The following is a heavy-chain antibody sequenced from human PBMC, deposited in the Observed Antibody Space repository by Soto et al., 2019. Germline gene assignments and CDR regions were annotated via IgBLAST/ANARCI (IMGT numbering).Heavy chain of an antibody. CDR2: IGPESGAT. D-gene: IGHD5-12*01. V-gene: IGHV1-2*02. J-gene: IGHJ4*02. CDR1: GYTFTGHY. CDR3: GRGRSGQIVVFY. Sequence: ASVKVSGKASGYTFTGHYIHWVRQAPEQGPEWMGEIGPESGATRYAQKFQGRVTMTMDMSITTVYMELSNLSPDDTAVYYCGRGRSGQIVVFYWGQGTPVTVSS.